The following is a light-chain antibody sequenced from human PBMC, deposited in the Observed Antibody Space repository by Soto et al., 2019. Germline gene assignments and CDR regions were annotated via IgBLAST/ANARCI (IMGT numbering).Light chain of an antibody. CDR3: QQRSNWSPPFT. J-gene: IGKJ2*01. Sequence: EIVLTQSPGTLSLSPGERATLSCRASQSVSSTYLAWYQQKPGQAPRLLIYGASSRATGIPDRFSGSGSGTDFTLTISRLEPEDLAVYYCQQRSNWSPPFTFGPGTKVEMK. CDR1: QSVSSTY. CDR2: GAS. V-gene: IGKV3D-20*02.